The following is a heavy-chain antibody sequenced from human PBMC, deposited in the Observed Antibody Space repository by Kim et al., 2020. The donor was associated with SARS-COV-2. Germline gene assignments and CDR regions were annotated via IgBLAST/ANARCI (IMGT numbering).Heavy chain of an antibody. CDR1: GFIFRNYG. CDR3: ARALRDTGDYYADF. D-gene: IGHD3-22*01. CDR2: IWFDGSNK. J-gene: IGHJ4*02. V-gene: IGHV3-33*01. Sequence: GGSLRLSCETSGFIFRNYGMHWVRQAPGKGLEWVALIWFDGSNKYYGDSVKGRFTISRDNSKNTLYLQMNTLRVEDTAVYYCARALRDTGDYYADFWGQGTLVTVSS.